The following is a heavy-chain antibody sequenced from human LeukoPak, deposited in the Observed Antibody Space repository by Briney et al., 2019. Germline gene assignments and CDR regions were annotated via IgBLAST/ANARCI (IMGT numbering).Heavy chain of an antibody. CDR1: GYTFTSYG. J-gene: IGHJ4*02. CDR3: ARANPYYYGSGSYLVPDY. CDR2: ISAYNGNT. Sequence: GASVKVSCKASGYTFTSYGISWVRQAPGQGLEWMGWISAYNGNTNYAQKLQGRVTMTTDTSTSTAYMELRSLRSDDTAVYYCARANPYYYGSGSYLVPDYWGQGTLVTVSS. V-gene: IGHV1-18*01. D-gene: IGHD3-10*01.